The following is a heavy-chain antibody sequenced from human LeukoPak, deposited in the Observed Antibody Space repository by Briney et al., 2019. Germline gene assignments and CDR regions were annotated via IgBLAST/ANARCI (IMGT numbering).Heavy chain of an antibody. D-gene: IGHD1-1*01. CDR3: ARLKTGATFPPHFDS. J-gene: IGHJ4*02. CDR1: GYTFTSYG. Sequence: ASVKVSCKASGYTFTSYGISWVRQAPGQGLEWMGRINPNSGGTSYAQKFQGRVTMTRDTSISTACMELSSLTSDDTAVYYCARLKTGATFPPHFDSWGQGTLVIVSA. V-gene: IGHV1-2*06. CDR2: INPNSGGT.